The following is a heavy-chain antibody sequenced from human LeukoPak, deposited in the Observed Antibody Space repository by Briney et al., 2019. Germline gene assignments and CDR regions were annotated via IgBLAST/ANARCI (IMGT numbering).Heavy chain of an antibody. CDR2: LYSCCST. CDR3: TRVGYYGSASCFDH. Sequence: PGGSLTLSCAASGFSVSSSFMSWVRQAPGKGRELVSVLYSCCSTYYAYSVNGCFTISRDNSKNTLYLQMNSLTAEDTAPYYCTRVGYYGSASCFDHWGQGTLVTVSS. J-gene: IGHJ4*02. CDR1: GFSVSSSF. V-gene: IGHV3-66*01. D-gene: IGHD3-10*01.